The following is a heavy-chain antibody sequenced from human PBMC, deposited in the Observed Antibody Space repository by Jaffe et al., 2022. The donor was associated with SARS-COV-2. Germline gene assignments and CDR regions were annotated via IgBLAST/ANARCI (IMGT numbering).Heavy chain of an antibody. D-gene: IGHD2-15*01. J-gene: IGHJ6*03. V-gene: IGHV3-74*01. CDR1: GFKFGSYW. CDR2: INVDSTST. Sequence: EEQLVESGGGLVQPGGSLRLACAASGFKFGSYWMHWVRQAPGKGLVWVSRINVDSTSTSYADSVQGRFTISRDNAKNTLYLQMNSLRVEDTAVYYCARLKISGPQTMDVWGKGTTVTVSS. CDR3: ARLKISGPQTMDV.